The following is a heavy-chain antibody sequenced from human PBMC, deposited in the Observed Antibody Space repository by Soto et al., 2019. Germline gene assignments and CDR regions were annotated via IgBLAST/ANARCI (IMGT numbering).Heavy chain of an antibody. CDR2: ISCSGSTT. CDR3: AKGPTIFGVVITFEYYYGMDV. J-gene: IGHJ6*02. D-gene: IGHD3-3*01. CDR1: GFILSSSA. Sequence: PGGSLRLSCAASGFILSSSAMSWIRQAPGKGLEWVSAISCSGSTTYYADSVKGRFTISGDNSKNTVYLQMNSLRAEDTAVYYCAKGPTIFGVVITFEYYYGMDVWGQGTTVTVSS. V-gene: IGHV3-23*01.